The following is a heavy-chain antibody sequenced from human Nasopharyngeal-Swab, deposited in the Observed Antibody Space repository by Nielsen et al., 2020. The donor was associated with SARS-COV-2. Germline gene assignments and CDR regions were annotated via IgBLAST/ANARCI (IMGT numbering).Heavy chain of an antibody. J-gene: IGHJ5*02. Sequence: SETLSLTCTVSGVSITSQYWSWIRQPPGKGLEWIGYISHNSGISYNPSLKSRVTMFMDTSKNQFSLRLTSVTAADTAVYYCAKEGATGWFDPCGQGTLVTVSS. V-gene: IGHV4-59*11. CDR3: AKEGATGWFDP. CDR2: ISHNSGI. CDR1: GVSITSQY.